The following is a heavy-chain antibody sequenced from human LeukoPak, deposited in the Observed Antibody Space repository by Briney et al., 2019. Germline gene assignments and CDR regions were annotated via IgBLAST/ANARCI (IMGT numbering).Heavy chain of an antibody. CDR2: MNPNSGNT. V-gene: IGHV1-8*01. D-gene: IGHD1-26*01. Sequence: ASVKVACKASGYTFTSYDINWVRQATGQGLEWMGWMNPNSGNTGYAQKFQGRVTMTRNTSISTAYMELSSLRSEDTAVYYCARGVGATKGGDYWGQGTLVTVSS. CDR3: ARGVGATKGGDY. CDR1: GYTFTSYD. J-gene: IGHJ4*02.